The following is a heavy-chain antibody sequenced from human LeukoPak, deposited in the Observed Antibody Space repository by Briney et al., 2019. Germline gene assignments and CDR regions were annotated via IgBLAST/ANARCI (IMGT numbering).Heavy chain of an antibody. Sequence: GESLKISCKGSGYSFTSYWISWVRQMPGKGLEWMGRIDPSDSYTNYSPSFQGHVTISADKSIRTAYLQWSSLKASDTAMYYCARWVMVREPFDYWGQGTLVTVSS. V-gene: IGHV5-10-1*01. D-gene: IGHD3-10*01. CDR2: IDPSDSYT. J-gene: IGHJ4*02. CDR1: GYSFTSYW. CDR3: ARWVMVREPFDY.